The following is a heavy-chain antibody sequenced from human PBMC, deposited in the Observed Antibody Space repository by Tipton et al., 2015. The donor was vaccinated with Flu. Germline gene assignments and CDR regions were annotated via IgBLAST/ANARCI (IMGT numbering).Heavy chain of an antibody. Sequence: SLRLSCAASGFTFSSYWMSWVRQAPGKGLEWVANIKQDGSEKYYVDSVKGRFTISRDNAKNTLYLQMNSLRAEDTAVYYCAKDGGGGDPGNWYVDLWGGGTLDTVS. CDR1: GFTFSSYW. CDR3: AKDGGGGDPGNWYVDL. V-gene: IGHV3-7*01. J-gene: IGHJ2*01. CDR2: IKQDGSEK. D-gene: IGHD2-21*01.